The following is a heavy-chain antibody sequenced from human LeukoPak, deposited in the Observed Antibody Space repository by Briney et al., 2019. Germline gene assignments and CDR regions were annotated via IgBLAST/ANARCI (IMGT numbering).Heavy chain of an antibody. V-gene: IGHV1-3*01. D-gene: IGHD6-13*01. CDR2: INAGNGNT. CDR1: GYTFTSYA. CDR3: ARVSSSWYDYYYGMDV. Sequence: ASVKVSCKASGYTFTSYAMHWVRQAPGQRLEWMGWINAGNGNTKYSQKFQGRVTITRDTSASTAYMELSSLRSEDTAVYYCARVSSSWYDYYYGMDVWGQGTTVTVSS. J-gene: IGHJ6*02.